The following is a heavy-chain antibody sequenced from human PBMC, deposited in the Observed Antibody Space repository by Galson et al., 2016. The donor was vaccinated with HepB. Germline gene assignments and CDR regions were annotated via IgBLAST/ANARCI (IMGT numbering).Heavy chain of an antibody. CDR1: GFTFSNYG. CDR3: ARLHYDGSVFHPFDC. J-gene: IGHJ4*02. Sequence: SLRLSCAASGFTFSNYGMHWVRQAPGKGLEWVGRSRNKAASHTPEYAASVKGRFIISRDDSRNSLFLQMNSLKTEDTAVYYCARLHYDGSVFHPFDCWGQGTLVTVSS. D-gene: IGHD3-22*01. V-gene: IGHV3-72*01. CDR2: SRNKAASHTP.